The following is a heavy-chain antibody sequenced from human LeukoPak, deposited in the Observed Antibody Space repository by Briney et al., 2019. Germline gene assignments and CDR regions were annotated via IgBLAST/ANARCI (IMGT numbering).Heavy chain of an antibody. J-gene: IGHJ5*02. CDR2: IRSRSSYI. D-gene: IGHD3-3*01. Sequence: PGGSLRLPCAASGLTLSSYSINGVRQAPGRGGEWVSSIRSRSSYIFYAHSVKGRFTISRDNAKNSLYLHMNSQGAEDTAVYYCAREHIIGWFDPWGQGTLVTVSS. CDR1: GLTLSSYS. V-gene: IGHV3-21*01. CDR3: AREHIIGWFDP.